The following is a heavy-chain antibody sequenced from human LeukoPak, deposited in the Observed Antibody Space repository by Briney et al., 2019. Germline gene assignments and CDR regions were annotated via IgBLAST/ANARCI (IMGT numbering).Heavy chain of an antibody. Sequence: GGSLRLSCAASGFTLSSYGMHWVRQAPGKGLEWVAFIRYDGSNKYYADSVKGRFTISRDNSKNTLYLQMNSLRAEDTAVYYCAKSLDGIALILDSYYYYGMDVWGQGTTVTVSS. CDR3: AKSLDGIALILDSYYYYGMDV. V-gene: IGHV3-30*02. J-gene: IGHJ6*02. CDR2: IRYDGSNK. D-gene: IGHD2-8*02. CDR1: GFTLSSYG.